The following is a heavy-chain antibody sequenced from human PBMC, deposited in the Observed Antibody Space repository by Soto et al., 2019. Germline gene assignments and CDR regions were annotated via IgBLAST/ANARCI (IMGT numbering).Heavy chain of an antibody. J-gene: IGHJ4*02. D-gene: IGHD5-18*01. CDR3: ARDPKLTGKRGYSYGFDY. CDR1: GFTFSSYA. CDR2: ISYDGSNK. V-gene: IGHV3-30-3*01. Sequence: GGSLRLSCAASGFTFSSYAMHWVRQAPGKGLEWVAVISYDGSNKYYADSVKGRFTISRDNSKNTLYLQMNSLRAEDTAVYYCARDPKLTGKRGYSYGFDYWGQGTLVTVSS.